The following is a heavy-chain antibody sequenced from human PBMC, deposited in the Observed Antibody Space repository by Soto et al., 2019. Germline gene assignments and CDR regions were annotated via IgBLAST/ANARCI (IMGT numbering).Heavy chain of an antibody. CDR2: MNPNSGNT. V-gene: IGHV1-8*01. D-gene: IGHD3-10*01. J-gene: IGHJ3*02. CDR3: ARGLLLWFGEKSYGFDI. CDR1: GYTFTSYD. Sequence: ASVKVSCKASGYTFTSYDINWVRQATGQGLEWMGWMNPNSGNTGYAQKFQGRVTMTRNTSISTAYMELSSLRSEDTAVYYCARGLLLWFGEKSYGFDIWGQGTMVTVSS.